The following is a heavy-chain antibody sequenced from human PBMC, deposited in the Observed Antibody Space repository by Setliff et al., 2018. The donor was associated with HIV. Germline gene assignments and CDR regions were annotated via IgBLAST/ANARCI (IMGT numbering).Heavy chain of an antibody. CDR2: INHSGST. CDR1: NGSFSGYY. J-gene: IGHJ4*02. V-gene: IGHV4-34*01. Sequence: PSETLSLTCAVYNGSFSGYYWTRIRQPPGKGLEWIGEINHSGSTNYSPSLKSRVTISVDASRNQSSLRLSSVTAADTAVYYCAAWGPRYSYAPYFFDSWGQGTLVTVSS. D-gene: IGHD5-18*01. CDR3: AAWGPRYSYAPYFFDS.